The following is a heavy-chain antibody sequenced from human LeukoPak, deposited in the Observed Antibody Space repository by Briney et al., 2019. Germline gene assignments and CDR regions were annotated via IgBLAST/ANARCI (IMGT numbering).Heavy chain of an antibody. CDR3: ARDGSVTVAGGDY. CDR1: GFTFSSYA. Sequence: GGSLRLSCAASGFTFSSYAMHWVRQAPGKGLEWVAVISYDGSNKYYADSVKGRFTISRDNSKNTLYLQMNSLRAEDTAVYYCARDGSVTVAGGDYWGQGTLVTVSS. V-gene: IGHV3-30-3*01. J-gene: IGHJ4*02. D-gene: IGHD6-19*01. CDR2: ISYDGSNK.